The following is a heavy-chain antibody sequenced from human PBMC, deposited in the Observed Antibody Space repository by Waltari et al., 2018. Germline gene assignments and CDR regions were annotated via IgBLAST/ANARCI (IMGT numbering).Heavy chain of an antibody. CDR3: ATLSLSSYGSGSYYAGQAFDI. V-gene: IGHV1-69-2*01. Sequence: EVQLVQSGAEVKKPGATVKISCKASGYTFTDYYMHWVPQAPGNGLEWMGRVDPEDGETIYAEKFQGRVTITADTSTDTAYMELSSLRSEDTAVYYCATLSLSSYGSGSYYAGQAFDIWGQGTMVTVSS. CDR2: VDPEDGET. CDR1: GYTFTDYY. D-gene: IGHD3-10*01. J-gene: IGHJ3*02.